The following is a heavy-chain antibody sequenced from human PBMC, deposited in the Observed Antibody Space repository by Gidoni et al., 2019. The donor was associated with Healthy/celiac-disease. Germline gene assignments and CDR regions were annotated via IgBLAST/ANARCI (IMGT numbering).Heavy chain of an antibody. CDR3: ARDHDYYGSGSYLDY. CDR1: GFTFSDYY. Sequence: QVPLVESGGGWVKPGVSLRPSCAASGFTFSDYYMSWIRPAPGKGLEWVSYISSSGSTIYYAYSVKGRFTISRDNAKNSLYLQMNSLSAEDTAVYYCARDHDYYGSGSYLDYWGQGTLVTVSS. J-gene: IGHJ4*02. D-gene: IGHD3-10*01. CDR2: ISSSGSTI. V-gene: IGHV3-11*01.